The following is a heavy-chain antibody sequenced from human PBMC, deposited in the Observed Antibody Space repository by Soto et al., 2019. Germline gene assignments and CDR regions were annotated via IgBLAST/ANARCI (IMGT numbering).Heavy chain of an antibody. CDR2: IYNGEST. CDR3: AQTTGWPGFDY. CDR1: GAPINKFY. D-gene: IGHD6-19*01. J-gene: IGHJ4*02. V-gene: IGHV4-59*01. Sequence: QMQLQESGPGLVKPSETMSLTCTASGAPINKFYWNWVRQPPGKGLEWIGHIYNGESTNYNPSLKSRVTISADPSKNQFSLKLGSVTAADTAVYYCAQTTGWPGFDYWGQGILVIVSS.